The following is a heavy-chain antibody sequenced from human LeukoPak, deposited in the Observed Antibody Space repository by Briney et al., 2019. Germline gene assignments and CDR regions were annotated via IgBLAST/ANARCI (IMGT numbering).Heavy chain of an antibody. CDR1: GGSFSGYY. CDR2: INHSGST. CDR3: ARRFFTMVRGVIFWFDP. D-gene: IGHD3-10*01. J-gene: IGHJ5*02. V-gene: IGHV4-34*01. Sequence: PSETLSLTCAAYGGSFSGYYWSWIRQPPGKGLEWIGEINHSGSTNYNPSPKSRVTISVDTYTKQSLLKQRTGSAADAAVYYCARRFFTMVRGVIFWFDPWGQGTLVTVSS.